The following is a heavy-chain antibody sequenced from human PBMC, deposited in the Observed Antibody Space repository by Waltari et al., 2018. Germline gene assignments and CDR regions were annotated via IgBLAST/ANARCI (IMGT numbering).Heavy chain of an antibody. D-gene: IGHD3-16*01. CDR2: IKEDGSER. J-gene: IGHJ4*02. CDR1: GFTFGNYW. Sequence: EAQLVQSGGGLAPPGGSLSIPCEASGFTFGNYWMTWVRQAPGKGLEWVANIKEDGSERSYVESVKGRFTISRDNTQRSLFLQMNSLRVEDTGVYYCVSNLFEKWGQGALVTVSS. V-gene: IGHV3-7*01. CDR3: VSNLFEK.